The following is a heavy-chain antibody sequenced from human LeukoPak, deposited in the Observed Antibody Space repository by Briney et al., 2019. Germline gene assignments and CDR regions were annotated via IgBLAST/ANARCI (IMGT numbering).Heavy chain of an antibody. V-gene: IGHV4-39*07. Sequence: PSETLSLTCTVSGGSISSSSYYWGWIRQPPGKGLEWIGSIYYSGSTYYNPSLKSRVTISVDTSKNQFSLKLSSVTAADTAVYYCARSDSGSYYRYAFDIWGQGTMVTVSS. CDR3: ARSDSGSYYRYAFDI. CDR2: IYYSGST. J-gene: IGHJ3*02. CDR1: GGSISSSSYY. D-gene: IGHD1-26*01.